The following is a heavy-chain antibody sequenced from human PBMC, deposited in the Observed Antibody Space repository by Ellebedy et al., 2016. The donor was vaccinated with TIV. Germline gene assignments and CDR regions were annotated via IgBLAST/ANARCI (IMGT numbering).Heavy chain of an antibody. CDR2: IHSGGST. D-gene: IGHD3-22*01. V-gene: IGHV3-53*01. Sequence: PGGSLRLSCAASGFTVSSNYMSWVRQAPGKGLEWVTVIHSGGSTYYADSVKGRLTISRDNSKNTLYLQMNSLTVEDTAVYYCARSRDYDTPLDYWGHGTLVTVSS. J-gene: IGHJ4*01. CDR3: ARSRDYDTPLDY. CDR1: GFTVSSNY.